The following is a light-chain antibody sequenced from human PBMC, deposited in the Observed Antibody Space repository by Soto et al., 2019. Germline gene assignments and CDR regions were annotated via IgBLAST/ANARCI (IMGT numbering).Light chain of an antibody. CDR2: DVS. Sequence: QSVMTQPPSVSAAPGQKVTISCSGSSSNIGGNSVSWYQQHPGKAPKLMIYDVSKRPSGVPDRFSGSKSGNTASLTISGLQAEDEADYYCCSYAGSYTLVFGGGTKVTVL. CDR3: CSYAGSYTLV. V-gene: IGLV2-11*01. CDR1: SSNIGGNS. J-gene: IGLJ3*02.